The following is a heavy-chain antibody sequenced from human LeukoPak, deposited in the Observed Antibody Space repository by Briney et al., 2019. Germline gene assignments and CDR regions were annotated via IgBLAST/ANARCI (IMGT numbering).Heavy chain of an antibody. CDR2: IYPHDSNT. CDR1: GYSFTSYW. V-gene: IGHV5-51*01. CDR3: ARSRGTYSSWLDY. Sequence: GESLKISCKGSGYSFTSYWIAWVRQMPGKGLEWIGIIYPHDSNTRYSPSFQGQVTISADKSISTAYLQWSSLKASDTAMYYCARSRGTYSSWLDYWGQGTLVTVSS. D-gene: IGHD6-13*01. J-gene: IGHJ4*02.